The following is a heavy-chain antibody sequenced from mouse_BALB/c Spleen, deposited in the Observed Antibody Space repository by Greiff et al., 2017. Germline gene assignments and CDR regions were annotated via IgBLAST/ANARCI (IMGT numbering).Heavy chain of an antibody. J-gene: IGHJ3*01. CDR1: GYTFTSYW. CDR2: IYPGSGST. Sequence: LQQPGSELVRPGPSVKLSCKASGYTFTSYWMHWVKQRPGQGLEWIGNIYPGSGSTNYDEKFKSKATLTVDTSSSTAYMQLSSLTSEDSAVYYCTRSPARASWFAYWGQGTLVTVSA. CDR3: TRSPARASWFAY. V-gene: IGHV1S22*01. D-gene: IGHD3-1*01.